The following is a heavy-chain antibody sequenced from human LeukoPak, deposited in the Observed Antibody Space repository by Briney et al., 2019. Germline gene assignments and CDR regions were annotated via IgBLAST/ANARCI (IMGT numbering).Heavy chain of an antibody. J-gene: IGHJ3*02. CDR1: GYTFTSYA. D-gene: IGHD2-2*02. V-gene: IGHV1-3*01. Sequence: ASVKASCKASGYTFTSYAMHWVRQAPGQRLEWMGWINAGNGDTKYSQKSQGRVTITRDTSASTAYMELSSLRSEDTAVYYCARGYCSSTSCYTSNAFDIWGQGTMVTVSS. CDR2: INAGNGDT. CDR3: ARGYCSSTSCYTSNAFDI.